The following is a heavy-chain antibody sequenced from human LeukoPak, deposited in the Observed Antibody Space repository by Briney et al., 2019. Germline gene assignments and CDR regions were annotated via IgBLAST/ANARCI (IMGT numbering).Heavy chain of an antibody. J-gene: IGHJ4*02. Sequence: SQTLSLTCTVSGASISSGNYYWSWIRQPAGKGLEGIGRNYTSGSTNYNPSLKSRVTISLDTSKNDFSLKLNSVTATDTAVYYCARGSGPSSGSYYNYFEYWGQGTLVTVSS. CDR3: ARGSGPSSGSYYNYFEY. CDR1: GASISSGNYY. V-gene: IGHV4-61*02. CDR2: NYTSGST. D-gene: IGHD3-10*01.